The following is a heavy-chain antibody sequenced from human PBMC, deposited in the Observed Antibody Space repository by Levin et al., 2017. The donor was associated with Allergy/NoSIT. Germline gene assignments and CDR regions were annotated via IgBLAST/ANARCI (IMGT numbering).Heavy chain of an antibody. CDR2: IFRSGNT. CDR3: ARAQVAALGIQWLDP. V-gene: IGHV4-4*02. D-gene: IGHD6-13*01. J-gene: IGHJ5*02. Sequence: SETLSLTCAVSGGSISTDDWWGWVRQPPGKGLEWIGEIFRSGNTNYNPSLNSRITISLDKSKNNFSLKLTSVTAADTAMYYCARAQVAALGIQWLDPWGQGILVTVSS. CDR1: GGSISTDDW.